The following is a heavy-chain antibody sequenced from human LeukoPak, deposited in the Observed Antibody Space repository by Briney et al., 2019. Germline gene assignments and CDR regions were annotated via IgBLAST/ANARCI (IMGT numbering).Heavy chain of an antibody. Sequence: SETLSLTCTVSGGSISSYYWSWIRQPPGKGLEWIGDIYYSGSTNYNPSLKSRVTISVDTSKNQFSLKLSSVTAADTAVYYCARLCGDILTGYYPDYWGQGTLVTVSS. D-gene: IGHD3-9*01. CDR2: IYYSGST. V-gene: IGHV4-59*08. CDR1: GGSISSYY. J-gene: IGHJ4*02. CDR3: ARLCGDILTGYYPDY.